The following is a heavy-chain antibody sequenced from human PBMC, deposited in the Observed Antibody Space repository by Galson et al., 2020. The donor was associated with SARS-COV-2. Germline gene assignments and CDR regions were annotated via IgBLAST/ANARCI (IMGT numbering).Heavy chain of an antibody. CDR2: IYYSGST. D-gene: IGHD6-19*01. CDR1: GGSISSGGYY. CDR3: ARGVFRGLVAGTPAFDI. J-gene: IGHJ3*02. Sequence: SETLSLTCTVSGGSISSGGYYWSWIRQHPGKGLEWIGYIYYSGSTYYNPSLKSRVTISVDTSKNQFSLKLSSVTAADTAVYYCARGVFRGLVAGTPAFDIWGQGTMVTVSS. V-gene: IGHV4-31*03.